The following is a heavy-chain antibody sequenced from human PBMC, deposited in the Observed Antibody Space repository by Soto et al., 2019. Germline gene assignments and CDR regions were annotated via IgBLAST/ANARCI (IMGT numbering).Heavy chain of an antibody. Sequence: QVQLVQSGPEVKKPGSSVKVSCEASGGTFSNFAVNWVRQAPGQGLEWVGGIIPLFNVAKYAQKFEGRVTIVADDSTSTAYMDLSRLKSDDTAVYYCAASERDVLAYDYKATDGLDIWGQGTMVTVSP. CDR2: IIPLFNVA. V-gene: IGHV1-69*01. CDR1: GGTFSNFA. J-gene: IGHJ3*02. CDR3: AASERDVLAYDYKATDGLDI. D-gene: IGHD4-4*01.